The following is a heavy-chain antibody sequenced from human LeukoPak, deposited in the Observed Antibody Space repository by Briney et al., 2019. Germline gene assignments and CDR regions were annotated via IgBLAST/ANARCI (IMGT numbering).Heavy chain of an antibody. J-gene: IGHJ4*02. Sequence: GGSLRLSCAASGFTFSSYSMNWVRQAPGKGLEWVSSISSSSSYIYYADSVKGRFTISRDNAKNSLYLQMNSLRAEDTAVYYCARGNDFWSGYYVFGSDYWGQGTLVTVSS. CDR3: ARGNDFWSGYYVFGSDY. CDR2: ISSSSSYI. V-gene: IGHV3-21*01. D-gene: IGHD3-3*01. CDR1: GFTFSSYS.